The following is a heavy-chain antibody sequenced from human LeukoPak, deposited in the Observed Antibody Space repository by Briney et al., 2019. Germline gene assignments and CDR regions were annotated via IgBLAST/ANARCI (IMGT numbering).Heavy chain of an antibody. Sequence: PGGSLRLSCAASGFTFSNAWMSWVRQAPGRGLEWVGRIKSKTDGGTTDYAAPVKGRFTISRDDSKNTLYLQMNSLKTEDTAVYYCTTLFANWNYSRLLLDWGQGTLVTVSS. V-gene: IGHV3-15*01. D-gene: IGHD1-7*01. CDR1: GFTFSNAW. J-gene: IGHJ4*02. CDR2: IKSKTDGGTT. CDR3: TTLFANWNYSRLLLD.